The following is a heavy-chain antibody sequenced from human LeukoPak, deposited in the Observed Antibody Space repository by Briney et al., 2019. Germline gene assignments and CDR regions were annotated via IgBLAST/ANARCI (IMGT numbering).Heavy chain of an antibody. D-gene: IGHD1-7*01. CDR3: ARDGTSFGFDY. Sequence: ASVKVSCKASGYTFTSYYMHWVRQAPGQGLEWMGIINPSGGSTSYAQKFQGRVTITRDTSTSTVYMELSSLRSEDTAVYYCARDGTSFGFDYWGQGTLVTVSS. J-gene: IGHJ4*02. CDR1: GYTFTSYY. CDR2: INPSGGST. V-gene: IGHV1-46*01.